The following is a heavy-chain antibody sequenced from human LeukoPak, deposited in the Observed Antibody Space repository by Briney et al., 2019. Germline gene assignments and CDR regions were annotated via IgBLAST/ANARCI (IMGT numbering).Heavy chain of an antibody. D-gene: IGHD3-22*01. V-gene: IGHV3-30*18. Sequence: GRSLRLSCAASGFTFSSYWMHWVRQAPGKGLEWVAVISYDGSNKYYADSVKGRFTISRDNSKNTLYLQMNSLRAEDTAVYYCAKDLYYYDSSGKTPVDYWGQGTLVTVSS. CDR2: ISYDGSNK. J-gene: IGHJ4*02. CDR1: GFTFSSYW. CDR3: AKDLYYYDSSGKTPVDY.